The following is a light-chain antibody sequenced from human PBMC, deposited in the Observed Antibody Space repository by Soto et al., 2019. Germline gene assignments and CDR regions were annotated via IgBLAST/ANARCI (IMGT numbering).Light chain of an antibody. CDR3: QSYDSSLSGSRI. CDR2: VNN. CDR1: SSNIGAGYD. J-gene: IGLJ1*01. Sequence: QSALTQPPSVSGAPGQRVTISCTGSSSNIGAGYDVHWYQQLPGTAPKLLIYVNNNRPSGVPDRFSGSKSGTSASLAITGLQAEDEADYYCQSYDSSLSGSRIFGTGTKVTVL. V-gene: IGLV1-40*01.